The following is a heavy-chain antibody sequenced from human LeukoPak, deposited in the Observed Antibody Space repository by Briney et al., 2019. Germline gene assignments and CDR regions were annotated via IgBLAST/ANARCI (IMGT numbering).Heavy chain of an antibody. V-gene: IGHV4-39*01. Sequence: GSLRLSCAASGFTFSSYAMSWIRQPPGKGLEWIGNIYYGGSTFYNPSLKSRVTISLDTSKNQFSLKLSSVTAADTAVYFCARQCSSTSCYSYWGQGTLVTVSS. J-gene: IGHJ4*02. CDR2: IYYGGST. CDR3: ARQCSSTSCYSY. CDR1: GFTFSSYA. D-gene: IGHD2-2*01.